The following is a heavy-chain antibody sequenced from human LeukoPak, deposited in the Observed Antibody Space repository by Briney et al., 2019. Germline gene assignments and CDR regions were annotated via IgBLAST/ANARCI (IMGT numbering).Heavy chain of an antibody. CDR2: IKQDGSDK. D-gene: IGHD3-22*01. CDR3: ASMENYYRPYDAFDI. Sequence: PGDSLRLSCAASGFTFTKYWMTWVRQAPGKGLEWVGNIKQDGSDKNYMDSVKGRFTISRHNSKNTLYLQMNSLRAEDTAVYYCASMENYYRPYDAFDIWGQGTMVTVSS. V-gene: IGHV3-7*03. J-gene: IGHJ3*02. CDR1: GFTFTKYW.